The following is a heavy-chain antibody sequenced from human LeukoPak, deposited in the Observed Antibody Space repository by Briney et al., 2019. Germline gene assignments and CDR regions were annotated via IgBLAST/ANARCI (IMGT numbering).Heavy chain of an antibody. CDR2: ISSSGSTI. CDR3: ARGSKHYYDSSGYLRWANDY. V-gene: IGHV3-48*03. Sequence: GGSLSFSCAASGFTFSSYEMNWVRQAPGKGLEWASYISSSGSTIYYADSVKGRCTISRDNAKNSLYLQMNSLRAEDTAVYYCARGSKHYYDSSGYLRWANDYWGQGTLVTVSS. J-gene: IGHJ4*02. D-gene: IGHD3-22*01. CDR1: GFTFSSYE.